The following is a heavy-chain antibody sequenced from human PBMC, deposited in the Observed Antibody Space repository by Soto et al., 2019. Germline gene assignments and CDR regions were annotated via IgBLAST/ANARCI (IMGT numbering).Heavy chain of an antibody. D-gene: IGHD3-3*01. CDR2: IYYSGST. J-gene: IGHJ4*02. CDR3: ARVRITIFGVVGYFDY. CDR1: GGSISSGGYY. V-gene: IGHV4-31*03. Sequence: SETLSLTCTVSGGSISSGGYYWSWIRQHPGKGLEWIGYIYYSGSTYYNPSLKSRVTISVDTSKNQFSLKLSSVTAADTAVYYCARVRITIFGVVGYFDYWGQGTLVTVSS.